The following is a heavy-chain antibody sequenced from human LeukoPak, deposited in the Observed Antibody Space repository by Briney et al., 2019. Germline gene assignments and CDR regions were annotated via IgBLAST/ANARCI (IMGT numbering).Heavy chain of an antibody. V-gene: IGHV3-30*18. Sequence: GGSLRLSCAASGFTFSRYGMHWVRQTPGKGLEWVAVISYDASNKYYADSVKGRFTISRDNSKNTLYLQMNSLRAEDTAVYYCAKSHGYSFGFDYWGQGTLVTVSS. CDR3: AKSHGYSFGFDY. J-gene: IGHJ4*02. CDR2: ISYDASNK. CDR1: GFTFSRYG. D-gene: IGHD5-18*01.